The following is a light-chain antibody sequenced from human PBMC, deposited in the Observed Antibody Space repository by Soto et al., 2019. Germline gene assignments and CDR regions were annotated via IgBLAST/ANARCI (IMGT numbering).Light chain of an antibody. CDR1: QTISNY. CDR2: DSS. Sequence: EIVLTQSPATLSLSPGERATLSCRASQTISNYLLWYQQKPGQAPRLLIFDSSNRAPGIPSRFSGSGSGTDFTLTISSLEPEDLAVYYCQQRSSWPRTFGQGTKVDIK. J-gene: IGKJ2*01. V-gene: IGKV3-11*01. CDR3: QQRSSWPRT.